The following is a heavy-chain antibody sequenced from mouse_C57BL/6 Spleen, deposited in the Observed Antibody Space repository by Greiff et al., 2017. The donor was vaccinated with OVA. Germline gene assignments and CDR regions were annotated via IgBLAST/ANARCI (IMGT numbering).Heavy chain of an antibody. Sequence: VQLQQSGAELVRPGASVKLSCTASGFNITDYYMHWVKQRPEQGLEWIGRIDPEDGDTDYAPKFQGKATMTADTSSNTAYLQLSSLTSEDTAVYYCTSRVTTEYYFGYWGQGATLTVSS. CDR1: GFNITDYY. D-gene: IGHD2-2*01. V-gene: IGHV14-1*01. CDR3: TSRVTTEYYFGY. J-gene: IGHJ2*01. CDR2: IDPEDGDT.